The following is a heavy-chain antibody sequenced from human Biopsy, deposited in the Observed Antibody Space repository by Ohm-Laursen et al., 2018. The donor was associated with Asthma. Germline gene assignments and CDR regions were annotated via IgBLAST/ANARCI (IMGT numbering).Heavy chain of an antibody. J-gene: IGHJ4*02. D-gene: IGHD4-17*01. V-gene: IGHV1-24*01. Sequence: SSVKVSCKVTGYALNKLSIHWLRQAPGKGLEWMGGFDPEEDERIYAQRFQGRVTMAEDTSTDTASMELTSLRSEDTAVYYCATGTGDYGDYTVYWGQGTMVTVSS. CDR1: GYALNKLS. CDR3: ATGTGDYGDYTVY. CDR2: FDPEEDER.